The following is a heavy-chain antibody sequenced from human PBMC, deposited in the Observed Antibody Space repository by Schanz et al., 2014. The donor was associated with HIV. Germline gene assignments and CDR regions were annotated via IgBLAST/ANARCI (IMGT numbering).Heavy chain of an antibody. D-gene: IGHD2-15*01. CDR3: ARRSADGGYYDN. Sequence: EVQLVESGGGLVQPGGSLTLSCAASGFSFSDYWMHWVRQVPGKGLLWVSRMNNDVSSRLYADSVKGRVTSSRDNAKNTLYLQMNRLRDEDTAVYYWARRSADGGYYDNWGQGALVTVSS. CDR2: MNNDVSSR. CDR1: GFSFSDYW. V-gene: IGHV3-74*01. J-gene: IGHJ4*02.